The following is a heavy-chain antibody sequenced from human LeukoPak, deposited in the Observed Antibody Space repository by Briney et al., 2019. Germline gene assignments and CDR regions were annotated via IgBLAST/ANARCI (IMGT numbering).Heavy chain of an antibody. Sequence: GGSLKLSCAASGFSFSGSAMHWVRQASGKGREWVGRIRRKANSYATAYAASVKGRFTISRDDSKNTAYLQMNSLKTEDTAVYYCTRGTNSRRYYYYYMDVWGKGTTVTVSS. CDR2: IRRKANSYAT. CDR3: TRGTNSRRYYYYYMDV. J-gene: IGHJ6*03. D-gene: IGHD6-13*01. V-gene: IGHV3-73*01. CDR1: GFSFSGSA.